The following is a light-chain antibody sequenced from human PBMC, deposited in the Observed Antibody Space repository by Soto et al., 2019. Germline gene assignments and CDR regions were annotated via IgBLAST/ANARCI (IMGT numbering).Light chain of an antibody. J-gene: IGLJ3*02. CDR2: GNN. CDR1: SSNIGAGYD. Sequence: QSVLTQPPSVSGAPGQRVTISCTGSSSNIGAGYDVHWYQQLPGTAPKLLIYGNNNRPSGVPDGFSGSKSGTSASLAITGLQAEDEADYYCQSYDSSLSGWVFGGGTKLTVL. V-gene: IGLV1-40*01. CDR3: QSYDSSLSGWV.